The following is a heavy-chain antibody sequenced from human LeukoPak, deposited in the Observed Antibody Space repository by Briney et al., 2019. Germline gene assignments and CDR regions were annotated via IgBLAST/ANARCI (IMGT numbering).Heavy chain of an antibody. CDR1: GFTFSSYW. D-gene: IGHD2-2*01. Sequence: QPGGSLRLSCAASGFTFSSYWMSWVRQAPGKGLEWVANIKQDGSEKYYVDSVKGRFTISRDNAKNSLYLQMNSLRVEDTAVYYCARRYCTSSSCYGDFWGQGTLVTVSS. CDR2: IKQDGSEK. CDR3: ARRYCTSSSCYGDF. J-gene: IGHJ4*02. V-gene: IGHV3-7*03.